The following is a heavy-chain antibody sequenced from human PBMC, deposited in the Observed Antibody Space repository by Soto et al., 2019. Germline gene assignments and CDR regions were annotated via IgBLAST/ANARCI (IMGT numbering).Heavy chain of an antibody. V-gene: IGHV3-33*01. CDR1: GFTFSSYG. D-gene: IGHD6-13*01. CDR3: ARGDTSSSWPNPNFDY. Sequence: GGSLRLSCAASGFTFSSYGMHWVRQAPGKGLEWVAVIWYDGSNKYYADSVKGRFTISRDNSKNTLYLQMNSLRAEDTAVYYCARGDTSSSWPNPNFDYWGQGTLVTVSS. CDR2: IWYDGSNK. J-gene: IGHJ4*02.